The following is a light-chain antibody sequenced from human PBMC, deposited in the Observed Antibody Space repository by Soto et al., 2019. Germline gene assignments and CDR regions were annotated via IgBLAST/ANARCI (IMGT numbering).Light chain of an antibody. V-gene: IGKV1-5*03. J-gene: IGKJ2*01. CDR3: QQYNDYSQYT. CDR2: EAS. CDR1: QSISSW. Sequence: DIQMTQSPSTLSASVGDRVTITCRANQSISSWLAWYQQKPGKAPKLLIYEASSLEAGVPSRFSGSGSGTEFTLTVSSLQPDDFATYFCQQYNDYSQYTFGQGTKLEIK.